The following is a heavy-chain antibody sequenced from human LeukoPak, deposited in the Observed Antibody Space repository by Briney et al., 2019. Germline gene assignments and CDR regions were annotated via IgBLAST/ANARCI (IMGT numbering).Heavy chain of an antibody. CDR1: GFPFSSYA. V-gene: IGHV3-64*04. CDR3: ARDSSPWYYYDRSGSNGFDP. Sequence: PGGSLRLSCSASGFPFSSYAMHWVRQAPGKGLEYVSDISDSGGSTYYADSVKGRFTISRDNSKNTLFLQMNSLRAEDTAVYYCARDSSPWYYYDRSGSNGFDPWGQGTLVTVSS. D-gene: IGHD3-22*01. CDR2: ISDSGGST. J-gene: IGHJ5*02.